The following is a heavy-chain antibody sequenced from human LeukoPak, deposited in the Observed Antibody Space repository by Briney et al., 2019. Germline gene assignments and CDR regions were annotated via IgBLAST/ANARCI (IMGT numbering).Heavy chain of an antibody. D-gene: IGHD1-1*01. CDR1: GYTFTACY. V-gene: IGHV1-2*06. CDR3: ARTEANDRADGNFDL. J-gene: IGHJ2*01. Sequence: ASVKVSCKASGYTFTACYIQWVRQAPGQGLEWMGRINPNSGVTNYAPKFQGRVTMTRDTSISTAFLELSGLRSDDTAIYYCARTEANDRADGNFDLWGRGTVVVVSS. CDR2: INPNSGVT.